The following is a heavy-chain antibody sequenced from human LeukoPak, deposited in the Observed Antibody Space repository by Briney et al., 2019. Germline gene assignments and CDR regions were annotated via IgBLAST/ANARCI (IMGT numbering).Heavy chain of an antibody. CDR2: INPNSGGT. CDR1: GYAFTGYY. V-gene: IGHV1-2*02. CDR3: ARGGPGHYDILTGYQYNFDY. J-gene: IGHJ4*02. D-gene: IGHD3-9*01. Sequence: ASVKVSCKASGYAFTGYYMHWVRQAPGQGLEWMGWINPNSGGTNYAQKLQGRVTMTRDTSISTAYMELSRLRSDDTAVYYCARGGPGHYDILTGYQYNFDYWGQGTLVTVSS.